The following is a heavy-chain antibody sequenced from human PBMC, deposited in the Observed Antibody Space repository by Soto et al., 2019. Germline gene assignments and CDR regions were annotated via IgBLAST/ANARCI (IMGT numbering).Heavy chain of an antibody. V-gene: IGHV3-30*18. Sequence: WGSLLLSCASSVFTFSIYGMRWVRQAPGRGLEWVAVISYDGSNKYYADSVKGRFTISRDNSKNTLYLQMNSLRAEDTAVYYCAKSDSSGYYSDYYYGMDVWGQGTPVTVSS. D-gene: IGHD3-22*01. CDR3: AKSDSSGYYSDYYYGMDV. CDR2: ISYDGSNK. CDR1: VFTFSIYG. J-gene: IGHJ6*01.